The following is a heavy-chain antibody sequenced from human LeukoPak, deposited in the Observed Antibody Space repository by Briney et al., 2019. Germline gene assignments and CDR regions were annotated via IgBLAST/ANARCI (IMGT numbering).Heavy chain of an antibody. J-gene: IGHJ5*02. CDR2: FDPEDGET. CDR3: ATEAYSNSPGTGNWFDP. CDR1: GYTPTELS. D-gene: IGHD6-13*01. V-gene: IGHV1-24*01. Sequence: ASVKVSCQVSGYTPTELSMHWVRQAPGKGLEWMGGFDPEDGETIYAQKFQGRVTMTEDTSTDTAYMELSSLRSEDTAVYYCATEAYSNSPGTGNWFDPWGQGNLVTVSS.